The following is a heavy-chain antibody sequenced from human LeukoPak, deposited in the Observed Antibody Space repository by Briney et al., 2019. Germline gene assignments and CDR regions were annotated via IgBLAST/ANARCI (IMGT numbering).Heavy chain of an antibody. J-gene: IGHJ4*02. D-gene: IGHD1-26*01. Sequence: GGSLRLSCAASGFTFSSYEMNWVRQAPGKGLEWVSYISSSGSTIYYADSVKGRFISSRDNAKNSLYLQMNSLRAEDTAIYYCARDLRIVSGSYLDYWGQGTLVTVSS. CDR2: ISSSGSTI. CDR3: ARDLRIVSGSYLDY. CDR1: GFTFSSYE. V-gene: IGHV3-48*03.